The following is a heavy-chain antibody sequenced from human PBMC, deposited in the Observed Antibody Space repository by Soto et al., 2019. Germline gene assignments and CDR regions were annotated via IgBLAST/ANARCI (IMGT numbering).Heavy chain of an antibody. J-gene: IGHJ3*02. CDR1: GGTFSTYT. CDR2: ILPMLDIT. V-gene: IGHV1-69*02. CDR3: TLGSCSAATSDI. D-gene: IGHD2-2*01. Sequence: QVQLVQSGAEVKKPGSSVKVSCKASGGTFSTYTIIWVRQAPGQGLEWMGRILPMLDITNSAQRFQGRVTITADKSTSTAYLELSSLRAAGTAVYYCTLGSCSAATSDIWVRGTMVTGSS.